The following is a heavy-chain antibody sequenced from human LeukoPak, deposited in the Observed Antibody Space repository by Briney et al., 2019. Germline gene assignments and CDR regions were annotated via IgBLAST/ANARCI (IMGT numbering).Heavy chain of an antibody. J-gene: IGHJ6*02. CDR1: GFTFSSYW. D-gene: IGHD2-15*01. CDR2: ISGSGGST. Sequence: GGSLRLSCTASGFTFSSYWMSWVRQAPGKGLEWVSAISGSGGSTYYADSVKGRFTISRDNSKNTLYLQMNSLRAEDTAVYYCAKEVVAATYYYYYGMDVWGQGTTVTVSS. V-gene: IGHV3-23*01. CDR3: AKEVVAATYYYYYGMDV.